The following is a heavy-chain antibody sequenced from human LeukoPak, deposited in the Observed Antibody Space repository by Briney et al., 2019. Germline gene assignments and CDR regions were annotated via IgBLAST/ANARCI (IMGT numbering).Heavy chain of an antibody. CDR3: ARVGGSSWSPIDY. CDR1: GSTFSSYS. V-gene: IGHV3-21*01. Sequence: GGSLRLSCAASGSTFSSYSMNWVRQAPGKGLEWVSSISSSSSYIYYADSVKGRFTISRDNAKNSLYLQMNSLRAEDTAVYYCARVGGSSWSPIDYWGQGTLVTVSS. CDR2: ISSSSSYI. J-gene: IGHJ4*02. D-gene: IGHD6-13*01.